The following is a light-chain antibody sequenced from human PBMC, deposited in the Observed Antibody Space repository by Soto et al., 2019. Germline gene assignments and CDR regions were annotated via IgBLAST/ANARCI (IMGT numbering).Light chain of an antibody. Sequence: QSVLTQPASVSGSPGQSITISCTGTSSYVGAYQYVSWYQQHPGKAPKLMIYDVSNRPSGVSNRFSGSKSGNTASLTISGPQAEDEADYYCSSYTSSSSYVFGTGTRSPS. CDR2: DVS. V-gene: IGLV2-14*03. CDR1: SSYVGAYQY. J-gene: IGLJ1*01. CDR3: SSYTSSSSYV.